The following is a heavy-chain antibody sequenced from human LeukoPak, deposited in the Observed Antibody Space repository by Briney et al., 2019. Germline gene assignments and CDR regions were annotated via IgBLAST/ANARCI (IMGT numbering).Heavy chain of an antibody. J-gene: IGHJ6*03. CDR2: ISRSGSTK. CDR3: ARVLRYCSGGNCDAGDLGYMDV. V-gene: IGHV3-11*01. D-gene: IGHD2-15*01. Sequence: GGSLRLSCAASGFTFSDYNMRWIRQAPGKGLEWVSSISRSGSTKYYADSVKGRFTISRDNAKNSLFLQMNSLRAEDTAVYYCARVLRYCSGGNCDAGDLGYMDVWGKGTTVTISS. CDR1: GFTFSDYN.